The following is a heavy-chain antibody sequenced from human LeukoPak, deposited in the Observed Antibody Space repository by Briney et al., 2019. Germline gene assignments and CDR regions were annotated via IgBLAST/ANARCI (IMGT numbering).Heavy chain of an antibody. J-gene: IGHJ5*02. CDR1: GFTFTSYS. CDR2: ISSSSTYI. D-gene: IGHD4-17*01. V-gene: IGHV3-21*01. CDR3: GRDPGAVTTPSNRFDP. Sequence: PGGSLRLSCAASGFTFTSYSMNWVRQAPGRGLEWVSSISSSSTYIYYADSVKGRFTISRDNAKNSLYLQMNSLRAEDTAVYYCGRDPGAVTTPSNRFDPWGQGTLVTVSS.